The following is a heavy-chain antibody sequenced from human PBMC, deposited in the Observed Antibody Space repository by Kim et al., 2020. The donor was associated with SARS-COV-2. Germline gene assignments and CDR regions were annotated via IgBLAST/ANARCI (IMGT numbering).Heavy chain of an antibody. V-gene: IGHV3-23*03. CDR3: GQDSPVVY. J-gene: IGHJ4*02. CDR2: IYSGGSST. Sequence: GGSLRLSCAASGFTFSSYAMTWVRQAPGKGLEWVSVIYSGGSSTYYADSVKGRFTISRDNSKNTVYLQMYSLRAADTAVYYCGQDSPVVYWGQGTLVTVSS. CDR1: GFTFSSYA.